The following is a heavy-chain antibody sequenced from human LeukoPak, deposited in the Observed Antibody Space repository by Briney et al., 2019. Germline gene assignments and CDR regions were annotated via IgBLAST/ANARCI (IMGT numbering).Heavy chain of an antibody. J-gene: IGHJ3*02. CDR1: GGTFSSYA. CDR2: IIPIFGTA. V-gene: IGHV1-69*06. D-gene: IGHD5-24*01. CDR3: ARVGGSRDGFDAFDI. Sequence: SVKVSCKASGGTFSSYAISWVRQAPGQGLEWMGGIIPIFGTANYAQKFQGRVTTTADKSTGTAYMELSSLRSEDTAVYYCARVGGSRDGFDAFDIWGQGTMVTVSS.